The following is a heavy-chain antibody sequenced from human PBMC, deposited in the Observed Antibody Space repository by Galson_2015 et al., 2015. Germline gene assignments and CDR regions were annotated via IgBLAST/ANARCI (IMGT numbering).Heavy chain of an antibody. V-gene: IGHV3-9*01. J-gene: IGHJ4*02. Sequence: SLRLSCAASGFTFDDYGMYWVRQGPGRGLEWVSGVNWRGDTIAYEDSVKGRFSISRDNAKNSLYLEMNSLRTEDTALYYCVRYRGIAVAGPGDFWGQGTLVTVSS. CDR1: GFTFDDYG. D-gene: IGHD6-19*01. CDR3: VRYRGIAVAGPGDF. CDR2: VNWRGDTI.